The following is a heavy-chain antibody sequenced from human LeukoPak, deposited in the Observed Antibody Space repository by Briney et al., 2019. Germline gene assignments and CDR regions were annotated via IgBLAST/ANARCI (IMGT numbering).Heavy chain of an antibody. CDR1: GFTFGNAW. CDR3: AKLPRSGNWFDP. D-gene: IGHD4-23*01. CDR2: IKSKTDGGTT. Sequence: PGGSLRLSCAASGFTFGNAWMNWVRQAPGKGLEWVGRIKSKTDGGTTDYAAPVKGRFTISRDDSKNTLYLQMNSLKTEDTAVYYCAKLPRSGNWFDPWGQGTLVTVSS. J-gene: IGHJ5*02. V-gene: IGHV3-15*07.